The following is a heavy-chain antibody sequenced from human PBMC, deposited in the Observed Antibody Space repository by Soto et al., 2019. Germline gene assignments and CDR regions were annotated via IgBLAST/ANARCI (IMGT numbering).Heavy chain of an antibody. D-gene: IGHD3-22*01. CDR2: IYYSGST. J-gene: IGHJ5*02. Sequence: SETLSLTXTVSGGSISSYYWSWIRQPPGKGLEWIGYIYYSGSTNYNPSLKSRVTISVDTSKNQFSLKLSSVTAADTAVYCCARTYYYDSRENWFDPWGQGTLVTVSS. CDR3: ARTYYYDSRENWFDP. V-gene: IGHV4-59*01. CDR1: GGSISSYY.